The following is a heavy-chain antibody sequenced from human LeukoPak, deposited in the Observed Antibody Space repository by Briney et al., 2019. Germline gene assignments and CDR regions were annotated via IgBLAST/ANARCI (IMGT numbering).Heavy chain of an antibody. CDR3: ARFIAAAGGIIDY. V-gene: IGHV3-23*01. J-gene: IGHJ4*02. Sequence: GGSLRLSCAASGFTFSSYAMSWVRQAPGKGLEWVSDISGSGGSTYYADSVKGRFTISRDNAKNSLYLQMNSLRAEDTAVYYCARFIAAAGGIIDYWGQGTLVTVSS. D-gene: IGHD6-13*01. CDR1: GFTFSSYA. CDR2: ISGSGGST.